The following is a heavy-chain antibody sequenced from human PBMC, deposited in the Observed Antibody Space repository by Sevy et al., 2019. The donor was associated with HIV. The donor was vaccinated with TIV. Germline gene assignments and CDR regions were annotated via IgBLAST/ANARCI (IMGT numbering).Heavy chain of an antibody. V-gene: IGHV3-49*03. J-gene: IGHJ4*02. Sequence: GGSLRLSCTASGFTFGDYAMSWFRQAPGKGLEWVGFIRSKAYGGTTEYAASVKGRFTISRDDSKSIAYLQMNSLKTEDTAVYYCTRPGGMAAIVATNWGQGTLVTVSS. CDR2: IRSKAYGGTT. D-gene: IGHD5-12*01. CDR3: TRPGGMAAIVATN. CDR1: GFTFGDYA.